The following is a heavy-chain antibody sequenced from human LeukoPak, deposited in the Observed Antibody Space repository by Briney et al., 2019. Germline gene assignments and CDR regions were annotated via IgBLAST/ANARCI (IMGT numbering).Heavy chain of an antibody. J-gene: IGHJ6*02. Sequence: GGSLRLSCAASGXTFSDAWMSWVRQAPGKGLEWVGRIKRKSDGGTPDSAAPVKGRFTISRDDSKNTLYLQMNSLKTEDTAVYYCTTTATSTHDYYYYYGMDVWGQGTTVTVSS. CDR1: GXTFSDAW. V-gene: IGHV3-15*01. CDR2: IKRKSDGGTP. D-gene: IGHD2-2*01. CDR3: TTTATSTHDYYYYYGMDV.